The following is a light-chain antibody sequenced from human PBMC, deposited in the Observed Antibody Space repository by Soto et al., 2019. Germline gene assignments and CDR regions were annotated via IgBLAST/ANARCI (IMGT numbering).Light chain of an antibody. CDR1: SSDVGSYNL. J-gene: IGLJ1*01. V-gene: IGLV2-23*02. CDR2: DVS. Sequence: QTVLTQPASVSGSPRHSITISCTGTSSDVGSYNLVSWYQQHPGNAPKLMIYDVSKRPSGVSNRFSVSKSGNTASLTISGLQAEDEADYYCCSYAGSSTFPCFFGTGTKVTVL. CDR3: CSYAGSSTFPCF.